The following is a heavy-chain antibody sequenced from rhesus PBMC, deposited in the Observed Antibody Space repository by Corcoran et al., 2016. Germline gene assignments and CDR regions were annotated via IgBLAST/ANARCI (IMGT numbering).Heavy chain of an antibody. CDR2: VDPKDGEA. J-gene: IGHJ4*01. V-gene: IGHV1-111*02. CDR3: ATLLPGYSGSQIDY. Sequence: EVQLVQSGAEVKKPGASVKISCKASGYTFTDYYQHWVRQAPENGLEWMRRVDPKDGEAIHAQKFQARSTITADTYTDTAYMELSSLRSEDTAVYYCATLLPGYSGSQIDYWGQGVLVTVSS. CDR1: GYTFTDYY. D-gene: IGHD6-25*01.